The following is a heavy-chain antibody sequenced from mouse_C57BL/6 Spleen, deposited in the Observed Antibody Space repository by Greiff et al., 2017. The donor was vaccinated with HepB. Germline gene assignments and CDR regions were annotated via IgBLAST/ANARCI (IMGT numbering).Heavy chain of an antibody. CDR1: GFNIKDYY. CDR2: IDPEDGDN. CDR3: TTVTPVYFDY. J-gene: IGHJ2*01. V-gene: IGHV14-1*01. D-gene: IGHD2-13*01. Sequence: VQLQQSGAELVRPGASVKLSCTASGFNIKDYYMHWVKQRPEQGLEWIGRIDPEDGDNEYATKFQGKATMTADTSSNTAYLQLSSLTSEDTAVYYCTTVTPVYFDYWGQGTTLTVSS.